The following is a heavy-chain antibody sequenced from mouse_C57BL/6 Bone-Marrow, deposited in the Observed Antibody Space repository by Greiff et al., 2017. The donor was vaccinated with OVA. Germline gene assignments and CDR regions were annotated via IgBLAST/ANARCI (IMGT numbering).Heavy chain of an antibody. Sequence: VKLMESGPGLVQPSQSLSITCTVSGFSLTSYGVHWVRQSPGKGLEWLGVIWRGGSTDYNAAFMSRLSITKDNSKSQVFFKMNSLQADDTAIYYCASTVVAYHWYFDVWGTGTTVTVSS. V-gene: IGHV2-5*01. J-gene: IGHJ1*03. CDR1: GFSLTSYG. D-gene: IGHD1-1*01. CDR2: IWRGGST. CDR3: ASTVVAYHWYFDV.